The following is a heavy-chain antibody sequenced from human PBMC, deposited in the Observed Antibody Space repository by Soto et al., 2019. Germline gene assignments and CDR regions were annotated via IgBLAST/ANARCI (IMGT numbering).Heavy chain of an antibody. CDR2: ISYDGSNK. V-gene: IGHV3-30*03. Sequence: PGGSLRLSCTVSGFAFNNYGINWVRQAPGKGLEWVAVISYDGSNKYYADSVKGRFTISRDNSKNTLYLQMNSLRAEDTAVYYCARDSKGQTGTSDYFDYWGQGTLVTVSS. CDR3: ARDSKGQTGTSDYFDY. J-gene: IGHJ4*02. CDR1: GFAFNNYG. D-gene: IGHD1-7*01.